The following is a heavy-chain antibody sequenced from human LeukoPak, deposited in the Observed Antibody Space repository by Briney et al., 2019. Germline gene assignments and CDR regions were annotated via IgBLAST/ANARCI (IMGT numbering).Heavy chain of an antibody. D-gene: IGHD4-17*01. CDR2: ISSSSSYI. J-gene: IGHJ4*02. V-gene: IGHV3-21*01. CDR3: ARDYGDSHPIDY. CDR1: GFIFSSYG. Sequence: KPGGSLRLSCAASGFIFSSYGMNWVRQAPGKGLEWVSFISSSSSYIYYADSLNGRFTIPRDNAKNSLYLQMNSLRAEDTAVYYCARDYGDSHPIDYWGQGTLVTVSS.